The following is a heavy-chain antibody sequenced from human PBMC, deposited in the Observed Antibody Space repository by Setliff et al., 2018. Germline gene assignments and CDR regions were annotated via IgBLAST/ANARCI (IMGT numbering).Heavy chain of an antibody. CDR3: AKFVGYTYGYDY. CDR1: GFTFSSFW. Sequence: PGGSLRLSCAASGFTFSSFWMSWVRQSPGKGLEWVANINQDGSGKYYVDPVKGRFTISRDNAKNSLFLQMNSLRAEDTALYYCAKFVGYTYGYDYWGRGTLVTVSS. V-gene: IGHV3-7*01. CDR2: INQDGSGK. D-gene: IGHD5-18*01. J-gene: IGHJ4*02.